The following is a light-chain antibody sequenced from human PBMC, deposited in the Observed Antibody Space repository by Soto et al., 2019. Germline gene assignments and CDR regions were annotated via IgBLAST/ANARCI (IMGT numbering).Light chain of an antibody. CDR2: DNN. J-gene: IGLJ1*01. Sequence: QSVLTQPPSVSAAPGQKVTISCSGSSSNIGNNYVSWYQHLPGTAPKLLIYDNNKRPSGIPDRFSGSKSGTSATLGITGLQTGDEADYYCGTWDSSLSVYVFGTGTKLTVL. CDR3: GTWDSSLSVYV. CDR1: SSNIGNNY. V-gene: IGLV1-51*01.